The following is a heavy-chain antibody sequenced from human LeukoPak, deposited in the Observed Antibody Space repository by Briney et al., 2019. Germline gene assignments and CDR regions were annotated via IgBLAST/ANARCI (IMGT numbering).Heavy chain of an antibody. CDR1: GFTVSSNY. D-gene: IGHD4-17*01. J-gene: IGHJ6*03. CDR2: IHSGGST. Sequence: GGSLRLSCAASGFTVSSNYMSWVRQAPGKGLEWVSVIHSGGSTGYADSLKGRFTISRDNAKTSLYLQMNSLRAEDTALYYCARGFRAVTTDTPTYYFYYYMDVWGKGTTVTVSS. V-gene: IGHV3-53*01. CDR3: ARGFRAVTTDTPTYYFYYYMDV.